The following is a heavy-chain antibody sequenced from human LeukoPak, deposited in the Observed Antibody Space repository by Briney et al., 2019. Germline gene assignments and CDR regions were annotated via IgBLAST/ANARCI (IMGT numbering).Heavy chain of an antibody. J-gene: IGHJ4*02. D-gene: IGHD3-22*01. V-gene: IGHV4-61*05. CDR2: IYYSGST. CDR1: GGSISSSSYY. Sequence: PSETLSLTCTVSGGSISSSSYYCAWIRQPPGKGLEWIGYIYYSGSTNYNPSLKSRVTISVDTSKNQFSLKLSSVTAADTAVYYCARTIGSSGYCDYWGQGTLVTVSS. CDR3: ARTIGSSGYCDY.